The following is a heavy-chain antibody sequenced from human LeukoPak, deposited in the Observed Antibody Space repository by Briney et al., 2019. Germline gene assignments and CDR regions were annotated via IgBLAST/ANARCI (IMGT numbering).Heavy chain of an antibody. CDR3: ANYYYDSSGVSFFDY. D-gene: IGHD3-22*01. CDR2: IYYSGST. CDR1: GGSISSYY. V-gene: IGHV4-59*01. Sequence: RTSETLSLTCTDSGGSISSYYWSWIRQPPGKGLEWIGYIYYSGSTNYNPSLKSRVTISVDTSKNQFSLKLSSVTAADTAVYYCANYYYDSSGVSFFDYWGQGTLVTVSS. J-gene: IGHJ4*02.